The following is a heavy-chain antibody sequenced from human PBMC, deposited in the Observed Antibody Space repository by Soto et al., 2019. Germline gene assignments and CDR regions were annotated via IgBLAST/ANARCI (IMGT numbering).Heavy chain of an antibody. CDR1: GDSISSRNW. V-gene: IGHV4-4*02. J-gene: IGHJ4*02. Sequence: SETLSLTCAVSGDSISSRNWWSWVRQPPGVDLEWIGEIFHSGSTKYNPSLRSRVTISLDKSKNQFSLKVNSVTAADTAVYFCVRISYYNSGSAFAYFDYWGKGTLGTGSS. CDR3: VRISYYNSGSAFAYFDY. D-gene: IGHD3-10*01. CDR2: IFHSGST.